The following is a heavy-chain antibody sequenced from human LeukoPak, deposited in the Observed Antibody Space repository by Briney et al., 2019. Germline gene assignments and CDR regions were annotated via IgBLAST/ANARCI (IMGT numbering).Heavy chain of an antibody. CDR1: GFAFSSYG. V-gene: IGHV3-23*01. D-gene: IGHD1-14*01. J-gene: IGHJ3*02. CDR2: ISGSGGST. CDR3: AKAGFQPLDAFDI. Sequence: GGSLRLSCAASGFAFSSYGMHWVRQAPGKGLEWVSAISGSGGSTYYADSVKGRFTISRDNSKNTLYLQMNSLRAEDTAVYYCAKAGFQPLDAFDIWGQGTMVTVSS.